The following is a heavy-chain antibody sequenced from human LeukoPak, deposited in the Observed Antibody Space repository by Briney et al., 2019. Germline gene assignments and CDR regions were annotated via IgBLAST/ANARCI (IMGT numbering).Heavy chain of an antibody. CDR2: IYYSGCT. CDR1: GGSISSYY. Sequence: SETLSLTCTVSGGSISSYYWSWIRQPPGKGLEWIGYIYYSGCTNYNPSLESRVTISVDTSKNQLSLKLSSVTAADTAVYYCARDSFSWYYYDSSGYAFDIWGQGTMVTVSS. D-gene: IGHD3-22*01. J-gene: IGHJ3*02. V-gene: IGHV4-59*01. CDR3: ARDSFSWYYYDSSGYAFDI.